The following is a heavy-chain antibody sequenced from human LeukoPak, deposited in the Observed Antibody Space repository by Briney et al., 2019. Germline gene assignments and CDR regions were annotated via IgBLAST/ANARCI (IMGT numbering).Heavy chain of an antibody. J-gene: IGHJ4*02. CDR1: GGVFSTYA. V-gene: IGHV1-69*05. CDR3: ARDCGGDCYHDF. Sequence: SVKVSCKASGGVFSTYAINWVRQAPGQGLEWMGRIIPLFGTTNYAQKFQGRVTITTDDSRRTVYMELSRLRSDDTAVFYCARDCGGDCYHDFWGQGTLVTISS. CDR2: IIPLFGTT. D-gene: IGHD2-21*02.